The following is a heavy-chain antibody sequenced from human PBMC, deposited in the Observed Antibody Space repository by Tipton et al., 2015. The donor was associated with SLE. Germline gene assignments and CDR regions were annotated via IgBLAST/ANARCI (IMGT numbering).Heavy chain of an antibody. Sequence: TLSLTCTVSDGSIRSGDHYWSWIRQPPGKGLEWIGFIYYSGGTYYNPSLNSRVTISADTSKNQCSLKLSTVTAADTAVYYCASTGVNYRRRAFDIWGQGTMVTVSS. CDR1: DGSIRSGDHY. CDR3: ASTGVNYRRRAFDI. V-gene: IGHV4-30-4*01. D-gene: IGHD5-24*01. J-gene: IGHJ3*02. CDR2: IYYSGGT.